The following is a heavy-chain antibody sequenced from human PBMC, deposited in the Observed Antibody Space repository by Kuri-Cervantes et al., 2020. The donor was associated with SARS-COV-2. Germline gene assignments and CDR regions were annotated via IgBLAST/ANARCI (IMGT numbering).Heavy chain of an antibody. CDR3: ARFYSQGIYYYYYMDV. Sequence: SETLSLTCTVSGGSISSYYWSWIRQPPGKGLEWIGYLYYSGSTDYNPSLKSRVTISVDTSKNQFSLKLSSVTAADTAVYYCARFYSQGIYYYYYMDVWGKGTTVTVSS. CDR1: GGSISSYY. J-gene: IGHJ6*03. D-gene: IGHD2-21*01. CDR2: LYYSGST. V-gene: IGHV4-59*01.